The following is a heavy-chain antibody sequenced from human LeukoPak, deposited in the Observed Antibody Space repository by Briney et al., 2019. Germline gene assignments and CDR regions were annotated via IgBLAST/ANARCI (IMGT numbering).Heavy chain of an antibody. J-gene: IGHJ5*02. CDR1: GGSFSGYY. CDR3: ARGIGYCSSTSCLGFDP. Sequence: SETLSLTCAVYGGSFSGYYWSWIRQPPGKGLEWIGEINHSGSTNYNPSLKSRVTISVDTSKNQFSLKLSSVTAADTAVYYCARGIGYCSSTSCLGFDPWGQGTLVTVSS. D-gene: IGHD2-2*01. CDR2: INHSGST. V-gene: IGHV4-34*01.